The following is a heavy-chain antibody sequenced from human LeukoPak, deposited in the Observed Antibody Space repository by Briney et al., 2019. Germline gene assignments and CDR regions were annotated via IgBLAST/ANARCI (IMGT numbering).Heavy chain of an antibody. CDR3: LVVPAAIVFGSAVS. CDR1: GYTFTGYY. CDR2: INPNSGGT. Sequence: GASVKVSCKASGYTFTGYYMHWVRQAPGQGLEWMGWINPNSGGTNYAQKFQGRVTMTRDTSISTAYMELSRLRSDDTAVYYCLVVPAAIVFGSAVSWGQGTLVTVSS. J-gene: IGHJ4*02. D-gene: IGHD2-2*02. V-gene: IGHV1-2*02.